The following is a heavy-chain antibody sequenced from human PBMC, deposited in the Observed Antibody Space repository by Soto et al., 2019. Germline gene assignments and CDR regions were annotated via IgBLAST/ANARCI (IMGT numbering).Heavy chain of an antibody. D-gene: IGHD3-22*01. CDR3: ARWTYLYDSSNIRYGGFDT. CDR1: GVSLNSGDYF. V-gene: IGHV4-31*03. J-gene: IGHJ3*02. Sequence: QVQLQESGPGLVKPSQTLSLTCTVSGVSLNSGDYFWSWVRQLPGKGLEWIGYISYSGRTFYSPMMNSRTSTSADTSQDHFSLTMTSVIAADTAVYFCARWTYLYDSSNIRYGGFDTWGQGTKVTVSS. CDR2: ISYSGRT.